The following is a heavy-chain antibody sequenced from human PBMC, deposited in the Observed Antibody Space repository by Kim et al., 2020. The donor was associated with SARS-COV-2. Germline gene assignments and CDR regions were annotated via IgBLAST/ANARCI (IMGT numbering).Heavy chain of an antibody. CDR1: GYSFTSYW. J-gene: IGHJ3*02. Sequence: GESLKISCKGSGYSFTSYWIGWVRQMPGKGLEWMGIIYPGDSDTRYSPSFQGQVTISADKSISTAYLQWSSLKASDTAMYYCARLWPYYYDSSGYKDAFDIWGQGTMVTVSS. V-gene: IGHV5-51*01. CDR2: IYPGDSDT. D-gene: IGHD3-22*01. CDR3: ARLWPYYYDSSGYKDAFDI.